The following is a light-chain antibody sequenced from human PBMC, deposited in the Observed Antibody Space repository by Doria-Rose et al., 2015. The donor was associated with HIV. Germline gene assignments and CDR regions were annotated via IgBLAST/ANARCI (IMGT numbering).Light chain of an antibody. J-gene: IGKJ1*01. V-gene: IGKV3-20*01. CDR1: QSFSSTY. Sequence: TQSLGTLSLSPGERATLSCRASQSFSSTYLAWYQQKPGQAPSLLIYDGSTRATGIPDRFSASGPGTDFTLTINRLEPEDFALYYCHQYGTSWTFGQGTKVEI. CDR2: DGS. CDR3: HQYGTSWT.